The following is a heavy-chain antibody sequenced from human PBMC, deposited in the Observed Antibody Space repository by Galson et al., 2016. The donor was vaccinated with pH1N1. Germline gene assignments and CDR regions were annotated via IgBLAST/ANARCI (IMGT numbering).Heavy chain of an antibody. D-gene: IGHD1-7*01. CDR1: GFPFSSCA. J-gene: IGHJ3*01. CDR2: ISYDGSHK. CDR3: ARERLNYPDDAFDV. Sequence: LRLSCAASGFPFSSCAMHWVRQAPDKGLEWVAVISYDGSHKYHADSVRGRFTISRDNSKNTLFLQMNSLRVEDTAVYYCARERLNYPDDAFDVWGQGTLVTVSS. V-gene: IGHV3-30*14.